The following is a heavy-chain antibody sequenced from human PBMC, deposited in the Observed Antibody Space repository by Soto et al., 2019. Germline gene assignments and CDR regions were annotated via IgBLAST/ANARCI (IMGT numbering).Heavy chain of an antibody. J-gene: IGHJ4*02. Sequence: QVQLVQSGAEVKKPGSSVKVSCKASGDTFNNYAVTWLRQAPGQGLEWMGGIIPILGTPNYAQRFQGRVTITADESTSTVYMELSSLRSEDTAVYYCASSYGTSWYGDYWGQGTLVTVSS. CDR1: GDTFNNYA. CDR2: IIPILGTP. CDR3: ASSYGTSWYGDY. V-gene: IGHV1-69*01. D-gene: IGHD6-13*01.